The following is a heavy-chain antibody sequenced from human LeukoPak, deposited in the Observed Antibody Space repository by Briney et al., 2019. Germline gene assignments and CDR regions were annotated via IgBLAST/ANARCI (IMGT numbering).Heavy chain of an antibody. CDR1: GFTFIDYY. Sequence: GGSLRLSRPASGFTFIDYYMSWIRPAPAKGLEWVSYISSSGSTIYYADSVKGRFTISRDNAKNSLYLQMNSLRAEDTAVYYCAQDSSGWYGRFDYWGQGTLVTVSS. D-gene: IGHD6-19*01. V-gene: IGHV3-11*04. CDR2: ISSSGSTI. CDR3: AQDSSGWYGRFDY. J-gene: IGHJ4*02.